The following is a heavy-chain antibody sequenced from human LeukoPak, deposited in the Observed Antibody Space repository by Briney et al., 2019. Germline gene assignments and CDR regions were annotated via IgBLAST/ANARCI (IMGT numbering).Heavy chain of an antibody. J-gene: IGHJ4*02. Sequence: GGSLRLSCAASGFTFSSYSMNWVRQAPGKGLEWVSSISSSSSYIYYADSVKGRFTISRDNSKNTLNLQMNSLRAEDTAVYYCAKTGKDDRGPLEGQIDYWGQGTLVTVSS. CDR1: GFTFSSYS. CDR2: ISSSSSYI. D-gene: IGHD3-22*01. CDR3: AKTGKDDRGPLEGQIDY. V-gene: IGHV3-21*04.